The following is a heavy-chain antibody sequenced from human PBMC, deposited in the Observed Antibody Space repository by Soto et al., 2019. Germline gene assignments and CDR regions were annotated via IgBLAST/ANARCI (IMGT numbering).Heavy chain of an antibody. D-gene: IGHD2-15*01. J-gene: IGHJ4*02. V-gene: IGHV3-30-3*01. CDR3: ARDRIVVVVAASFHY. Sequence: GVLRLSCAASGFTFSSYAMHWVRQAPGKGLEWVAVISYDGSNKYYADSVKGRFTISRDNSKNTLYLQMNSLRAEDTAVYYCARDRIVVVVAASFHYWGQGTLVTVSS. CDR2: ISYDGSNK. CDR1: GFTFSSYA.